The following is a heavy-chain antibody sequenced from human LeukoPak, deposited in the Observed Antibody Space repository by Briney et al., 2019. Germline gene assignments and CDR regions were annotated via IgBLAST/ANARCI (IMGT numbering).Heavy chain of an antibody. CDR3: ARFPYLYGSGSYYYYYMDV. V-gene: IGHV4-59*01. Sequence: PSETLSLTCTVSGGSISSYYWSWIRQPPGKGLEWIGYIYYSGGTNYNPSLKSRVTISVDTSKNQFSLKLSSVTAADTAVYYCARFPYLYGSGSYYYYYMDVWGKGTTVTVSS. D-gene: IGHD3-10*01. J-gene: IGHJ6*03. CDR2: IYYSGGT. CDR1: GGSISSYY.